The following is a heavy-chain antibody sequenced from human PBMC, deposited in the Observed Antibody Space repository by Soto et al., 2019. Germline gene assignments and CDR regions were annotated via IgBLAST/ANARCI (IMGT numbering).Heavy chain of an antibody. CDR2: VYYTGST. D-gene: IGHD6-19*01. CDR1: GVSSSGSY. V-gene: IGHV4-59*01. Sequence: SETLSLTCSVSGVSSSGSYWSWIRQSPGKGLEWLGYVYYTGSTNYSPSLRSRVSISVDTSKNEFSLRLSSVTAADTAVYFCARSVAVPGAHIDYWGQGTHVTVSS. CDR3: ARSVAVPGAHIDY. J-gene: IGHJ4*02.